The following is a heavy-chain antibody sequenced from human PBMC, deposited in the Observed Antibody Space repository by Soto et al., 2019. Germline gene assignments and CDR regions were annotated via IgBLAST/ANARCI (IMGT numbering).Heavy chain of an antibody. D-gene: IGHD3-10*01. CDR2: IWYDGSNK. CDR3: AKDLKVSGGFHGSLNYYYGMDV. J-gene: IGHJ6*02. V-gene: IGHV3-33*06. Sequence: PGGSLRLSCAASGFTFSSYGMHWVRQAPGKGLEWVAVIWYDGSNKYYADSVKGRFTISRDNSKNTLYLQMNSLRAEDTAVYYCAKDLKVSGGFHGSLNYYYGMDVWGQGTTVTVSS. CDR1: GFTFSSYG.